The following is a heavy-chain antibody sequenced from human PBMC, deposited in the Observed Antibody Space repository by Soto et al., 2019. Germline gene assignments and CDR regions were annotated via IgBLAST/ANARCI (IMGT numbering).Heavy chain of an antibody. Sequence: PSETLSLTCTVSGGSISGYYWSWIRQPPGKGLEWIGYMYNTGSTVYNPSFKSRVTISVDTSKNQFSLKLNSVTAADTVVYYCARDLWGYCGTDCYPLDVWGQGTTVT. D-gene: IGHD2-21*02. CDR1: GGSISGYY. CDR3: ARDLWGYCGTDCYPLDV. V-gene: IGHV4-59*01. CDR2: MYNTGST. J-gene: IGHJ6*02.